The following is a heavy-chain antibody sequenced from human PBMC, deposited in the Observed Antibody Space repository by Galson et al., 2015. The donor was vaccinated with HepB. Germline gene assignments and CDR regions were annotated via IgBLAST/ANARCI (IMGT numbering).Heavy chain of an antibody. CDR2: ISWNGGTI. CDR1: GFTFYDYA. J-gene: IGHJ4*02. D-gene: IGHD2-21*01. Sequence: SLRLSCAASGFTFYDYAMHWVRQAPGKGPEWVAGISWNGGTITYADSVKGRFTISRDNAKNSLHLQMSSLRVEDTAFYFCAKAPRGCYSVASFDRWGRGTLVTVSS. CDR3: AKAPRGCYSVASFDR. V-gene: IGHV3-9*01.